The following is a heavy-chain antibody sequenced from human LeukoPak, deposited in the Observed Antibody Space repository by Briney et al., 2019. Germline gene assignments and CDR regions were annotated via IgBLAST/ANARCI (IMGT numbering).Heavy chain of an antibody. D-gene: IGHD5-24*01. CDR1: GFTFSSYS. V-gene: IGHV3-74*03. CDR2: TNSDGSNI. J-gene: IGHJ6*02. Sequence: GGPLRLSCAASGFTFSSYSMNWVRQAPGQGLVWVARTNSDGSNIQYADSVKGRFTISRDNAKNTLSPQMDGLRFEDAAVYYCARGVALAKSTRHYLYGLDVWGQGTTVAVSS. CDR3: ARGVALAKSTRHYLYGLDV.